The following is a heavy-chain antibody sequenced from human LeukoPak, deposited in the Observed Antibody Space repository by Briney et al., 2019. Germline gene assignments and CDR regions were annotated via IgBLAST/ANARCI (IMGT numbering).Heavy chain of an antibody. V-gene: IGHV1-2*02. CDR1: GYTSTGYY. CDR3: ASPVERSGSYDC. J-gene: IGHJ4*02. CDR2: INPNSGGT. Sequence: ASVKVSCKASGYTSTGYYMHWVRQAPGQGLEWMGWINPNSGGTNYAQKFQGRVTMTRDTSISTAYMELSRLRSDDTAVYYCASPVERSGSYDCWGQGTLVTVSS. D-gene: IGHD1-26*01.